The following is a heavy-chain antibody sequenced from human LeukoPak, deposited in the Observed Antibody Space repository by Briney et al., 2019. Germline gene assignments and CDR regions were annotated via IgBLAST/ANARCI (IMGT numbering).Heavy chain of an antibody. V-gene: IGHV1-18*01. Sequence: ASVKVSCKASGYTFTSYGISWVRQAPGQGLEWMGWISAYNGNTNYAQKLQGRVTMTTDTSTSTAYMELRSLRSDDTAVYYCARAGHYDFWSGGRYYYYGMDVWGQGTTVTVSS. CDR3: ARAGHYDFWSGGRYYYYGMDV. D-gene: IGHD3-3*01. CDR2: ISAYNGNT. J-gene: IGHJ6*02. CDR1: GYTFTSYG.